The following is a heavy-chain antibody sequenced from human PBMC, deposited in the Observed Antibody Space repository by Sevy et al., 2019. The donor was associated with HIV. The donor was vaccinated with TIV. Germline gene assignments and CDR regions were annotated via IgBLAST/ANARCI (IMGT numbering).Heavy chain of an antibody. CDR2: INSDGSST. CDR3: ARAWRTTVVTYDY. J-gene: IGHJ4*02. CDR1: GFTFSSYW. Sequence: GGSLRLSCAASGFTFSSYWMHWVRQAPGKGLVWVSRINSDGSSTSYADSVKGRFTISRDNAKNTLYLQMNSLGAEDTAVYYCARAWRTTVVTYDYWGQGTLVTVSS. V-gene: IGHV3-74*01. D-gene: IGHD4-17*01.